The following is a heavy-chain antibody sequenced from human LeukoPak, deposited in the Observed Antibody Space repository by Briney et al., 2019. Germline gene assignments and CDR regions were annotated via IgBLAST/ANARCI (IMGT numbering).Heavy chain of an antibody. J-gene: IGHJ4*02. CDR3: ALGYNDIWEL. V-gene: IGHV4-4*02. D-gene: IGHD1-26*01. CDR2: INHSGST. CDR1: SGSISSSNW. Sequence: SETLSLTCAVSSGSISSSNWWSWVRQPPGKGLEWIGEINHSGSTNYNPSLKSRVTISVDMSDNQFSLKLTSVTAADTAVYYCALGYNDIWELWGQGNMVTASS.